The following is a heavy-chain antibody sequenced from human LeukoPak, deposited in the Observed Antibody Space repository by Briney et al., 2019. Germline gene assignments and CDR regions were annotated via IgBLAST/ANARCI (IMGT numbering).Heavy chain of an antibody. J-gene: IGHJ4*02. CDR3: ARTVAGTFDY. CDR1: GGSFSGYY. Sequence: SETLSLTCAVYGGSFSGYYWSWIRHPPGKGLEWIGEINHSGSTNYNPSLKSRVTISVDTSKNQFSLKLSSVTAADTAVYYCARTVAGTFDYWGQGTLVTVSS. D-gene: IGHD6-19*01. V-gene: IGHV4-34*01. CDR2: INHSGST.